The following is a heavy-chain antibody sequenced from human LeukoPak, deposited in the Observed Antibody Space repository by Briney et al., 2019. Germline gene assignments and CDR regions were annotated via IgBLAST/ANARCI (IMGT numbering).Heavy chain of an antibody. CDR3: VRDGSIAVAGTRGVWFDP. Sequence: SVKVSCKASGGTFSSYAISWVRQAPGQGLEWMGGIIPIFGTANYAQKFQGRVTITADESTSTAYMELSSLRSEDTTVYYCVRDGSIAVAGTRGVWFDPWGQGTLVTVSS. V-gene: IGHV1-69*13. J-gene: IGHJ5*02. CDR2: IIPIFGTA. CDR1: GGTFSSYA. D-gene: IGHD6-19*01.